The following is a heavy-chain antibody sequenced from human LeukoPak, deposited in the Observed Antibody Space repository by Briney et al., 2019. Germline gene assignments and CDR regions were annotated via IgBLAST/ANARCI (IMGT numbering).Heavy chain of an antibody. CDR3: WGGGHYDSSGYHLSEYFQH. D-gene: IGHD3-22*01. V-gene: IGHV1-69*05. CDR1: GGTFSSYA. Sequence: ASVKVSRKASGGTFSSYAISWVRQAPGQGLEWMGGIIPIFGTANYAQRFQGRVTITTDESTSTAYMELSSLRSEDTAVYYWWGGGHYDSSGYHLSEYFQHWGQGTLVTVSS. CDR2: IIPIFGTA. J-gene: IGHJ1*01.